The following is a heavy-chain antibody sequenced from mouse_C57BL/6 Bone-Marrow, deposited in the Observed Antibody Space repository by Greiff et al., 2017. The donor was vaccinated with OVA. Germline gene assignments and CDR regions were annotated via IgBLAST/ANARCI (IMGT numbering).Heavy chain of an antibody. Sequence: QVQLQQPGAELVMPGASVKLSCKASGYTFTSYWMHWVKQRPGQGLEWIGEIDPSDSYTTYHQKFKGKSPLTLDKSSSTAYMQLSSLTSEDSAVYYCARGAMMDYWGQGTSVTVSS. CDR3: ARGAMMDY. V-gene: IGHV1-69*01. CDR2: IDPSDSYT. CDR1: GYTFTSYW. J-gene: IGHJ4*01.